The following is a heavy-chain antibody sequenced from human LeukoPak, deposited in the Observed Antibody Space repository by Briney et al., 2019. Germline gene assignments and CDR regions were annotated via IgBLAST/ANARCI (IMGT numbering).Heavy chain of an antibody. D-gene: IGHD6-19*01. CDR2: INPNSGGT. CDR3: ARDLSEQWPGATSSY. CDR1: GYTFTGYY. J-gene: IGHJ4*02. V-gene: IGHV1-2*04. Sequence: ASVKVSCKASGYTFTGYYMHWVRQAPGQGLEWMGWINPNSGGTNYAQKFQGWVTMTRDTSISTAYMELSRLRSDDTAVYYCARDLSEQWPGATSSYWGQGTLVTVSS.